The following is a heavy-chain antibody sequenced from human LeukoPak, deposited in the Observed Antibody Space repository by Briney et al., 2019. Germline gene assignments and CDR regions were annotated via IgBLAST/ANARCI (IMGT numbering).Heavy chain of an antibody. J-gene: IGHJ4*02. CDR1: GFTFSNAW. D-gene: IGHD2-21*01. Sequence: GGSLRLSCAASGFTFSNAWMSWVRQAPGKGLEWVANIKQDGSEQYYVDSVKGRFTISRDNAKNSVYLQMSSLRAEDTAVYYCARGVGGADYWGQGTLVTVSS. CDR3: ARGVGGADY. V-gene: IGHV3-7*01. CDR2: IKQDGSEQ.